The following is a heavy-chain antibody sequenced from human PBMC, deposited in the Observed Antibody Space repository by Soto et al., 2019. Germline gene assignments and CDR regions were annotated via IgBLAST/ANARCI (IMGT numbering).Heavy chain of an antibody. J-gene: IGHJ5*02. CDR3: AKNQGVELVPLATVDWFDP. Sequence: LGGSLRLSCAASGFIFENFGMSGVRQAPGKGLEWISSISGSGFKKYYADSVKGRFTISRDNSKSTVYLELNNLSAEDTAVYHCAKNQGVELVPLATVDWFDPWGQGSVVTVS. CDR2: ISGSGFKK. D-gene: IGHD1-26*01. V-gene: IGHV3-23*01. CDR1: GFIFENFG.